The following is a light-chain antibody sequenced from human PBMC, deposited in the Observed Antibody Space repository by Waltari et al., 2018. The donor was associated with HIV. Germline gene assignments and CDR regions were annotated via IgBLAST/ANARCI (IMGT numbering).Light chain of an antibody. V-gene: IGKV3-20*01. CDR2: GAS. CDR3: QQYGTSPRT. J-gene: IGKJ1*01. CDR1: QSVSSSS. Sequence: EIVLTQSPGALSLSPGERATLSCRASQSVSSSSLAWYQQKPGPAPTILIYGASTRATGIPDRFSGSGSGTDFTLTISRLEPEDFAVYYCQQYGTSPRTFDQGTKVEIK.